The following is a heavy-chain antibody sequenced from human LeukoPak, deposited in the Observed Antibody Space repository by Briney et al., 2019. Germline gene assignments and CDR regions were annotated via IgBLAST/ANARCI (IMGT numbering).Heavy chain of an antibody. Sequence: PGGSLRLSCAASGFTLSSYWMSWVRQAPGKGLEWVANIKEDGSEKYYVDSVKGRFTISRDNAKNSLYLQMNSLRAEDTAVYYCAKTSDSSRYFNYWGQGTLVTVSS. CDR3: AKTSDSSRYFNY. CDR2: IKEDGSEK. V-gene: IGHV3-7*03. CDR1: GFTLSSYW. D-gene: IGHD6-13*01. J-gene: IGHJ4*02.